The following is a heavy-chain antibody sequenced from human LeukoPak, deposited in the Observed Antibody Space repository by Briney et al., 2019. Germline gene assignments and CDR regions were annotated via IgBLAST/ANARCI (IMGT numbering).Heavy chain of an antibody. CDR2: ISNYNDNT. CDR1: GYTFTSYG. D-gene: IGHD3-22*01. Sequence: ASVKVSCKASGYTFTSYGITWVRQAPGHGLEWMGWISNYNDNTNYAQKLEGRVTMTTDTSTTTAYMELRSLRSDDTAVYYCASSYYYDSSGLSPIDPWGQGTLVTASS. CDR3: ASSYYYDSSGLSPIDP. J-gene: IGHJ5*02. V-gene: IGHV1-18*01.